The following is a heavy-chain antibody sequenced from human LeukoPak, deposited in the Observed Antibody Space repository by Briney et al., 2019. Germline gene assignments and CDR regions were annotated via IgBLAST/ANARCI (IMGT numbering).Heavy chain of an antibody. CDR2: INPSGGST. D-gene: IGHD3-22*01. Sequence: GASVKVSCKASGYTFTNYYMHWVRQAPGQGLEWMGIINPSGGSTSSAQKFQGRVTMTRDTSTSTVYMELSSLRSEDTAVYYCTRVYDSDFDYWGQGTLVTVSS. V-gene: IGHV1-46*01. J-gene: IGHJ4*02. CDR3: TRVYDSDFDY. CDR1: GYTFTNYY.